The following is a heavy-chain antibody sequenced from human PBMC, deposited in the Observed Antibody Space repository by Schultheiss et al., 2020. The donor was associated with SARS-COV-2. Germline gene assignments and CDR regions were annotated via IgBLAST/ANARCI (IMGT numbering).Heavy chain of an antibody. D-gene: IGHD6-13*01. Sequence: ASVKVSCKASGGTFSSYAISWVRQAPGQGLEWMGGISAYNGNTNYAQKLQGRVTMTTDTSTSTAYMELSSLRSEDTAVYYCARGGIAAAGTDYWGQGTLVTVSS. J-gene: IGHJ4*02. CDR1: GGTFSSYA. V-gene: IGHV1-18*01. CDR3: ARGGIAAAGTDY. CDR2: ISAYNGNT.